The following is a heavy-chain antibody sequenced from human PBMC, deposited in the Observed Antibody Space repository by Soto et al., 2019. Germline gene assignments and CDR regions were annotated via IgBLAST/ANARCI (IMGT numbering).Heavy chain of an antibody. CDR3: SGGVGDAF. CDR1: ESTVRRDW. Sequence: EVHLVESGGGLVQTGGSLRLSCTIYESTVRRDWMNWVRQAPGKGLEWVAHINQDGSEKYYADSVKGRFTISRDNANNLLSLQMNSLGAGDPAMYYCSGGVGDAFWGQGTLVTVAS. CDR2: INQDGSEK. D-gene: IGHD1-26*01. V-gene: IGHV3-7*04. J-gene: IGHJ4*02.